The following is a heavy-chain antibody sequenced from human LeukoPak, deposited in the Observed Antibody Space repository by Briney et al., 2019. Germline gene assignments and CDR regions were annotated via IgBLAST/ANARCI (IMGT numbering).Heavy chain of an antibody. CDR1: GGSFSGYY. CDR2: INHSGST. Sequence: PSETLSLTCAVYGGSFSGYYWSWIRQPPGKGLEWIGEINHSGSTNYNPSLKSRVTISLDTSKNQFSLKLSSVTAADTAVYYCARSELLWFGGVNSGFDYRGQGTLVTVSS. J-gene: IGHJ4*02. V-gene: IGHV4-34*01. CDR3: ARSELLWFGGVNSGFDY. D-gene: IGHD3-10*01.